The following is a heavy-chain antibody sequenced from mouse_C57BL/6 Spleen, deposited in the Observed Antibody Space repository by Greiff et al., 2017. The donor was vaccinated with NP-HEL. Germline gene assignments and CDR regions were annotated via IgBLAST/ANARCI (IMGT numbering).Heavy chain of an antibody. Sequence: QVQLQQPGAELVKPGASVKLSCKASGYTFTSYWMQWVKQRPGQGLEWIGEIDPSDSYTNYNQKFKGKATLTVDTSSSTAYMQLSSLTSEDSAVYYCARRGLRSYFDYWGQGTTLTVSS. CDR1: GYTFTSYW. D-gene: IGHD1-1*01. CDR2: IDPSDSYT. V-gene: IGHV1-50*01. CDR3: ARRGLRSYFDY. J-gene: IGHJ2*01.